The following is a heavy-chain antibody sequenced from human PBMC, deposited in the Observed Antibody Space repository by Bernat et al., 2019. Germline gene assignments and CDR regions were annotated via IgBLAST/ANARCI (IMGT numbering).Heavy chain of an antibody. CDR2: ICDSGSNK. CDR3: ARDIRRDGYNAYGDY. V-gene: IGHV3-33*01. J-gene: IGHJ4*02. D-gene: IGHD5-12*01. Sequence: QVQLLESGGGLVQPGGSLRLSCAASGFTFSSYGMHWVRQAPGKGLEWVSVICDSGSNKYYADSVKGRFTISRDNSKNTLYLQMNSLRAEDTAVYYCARDIRRDGYNAYGDYWGQGTLVTVSS. CDR1: GFTFSSYG.